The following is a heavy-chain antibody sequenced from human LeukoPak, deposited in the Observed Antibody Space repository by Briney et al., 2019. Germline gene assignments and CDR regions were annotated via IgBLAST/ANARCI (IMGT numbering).Heavy chain of an antibody. D-gene: IGHD2-21*01. V-gene: IGHV4-34*01. Sequence: SETLSLTCAVYGGSFSGYYWSWIRQPPGKGLEWIGEINHSGSTNYNPSLESRVTISVDTSKNQFSLKLSSVTAADTAVYYCARGLGRRSIYYYYYMDVWGKGTTVTVSS. J-gene: IGHJ6*03. CDR1: GGSFSGYY. CDR2: INHSGST. CDR3: ARGLGRRSIYYYYYMDV.